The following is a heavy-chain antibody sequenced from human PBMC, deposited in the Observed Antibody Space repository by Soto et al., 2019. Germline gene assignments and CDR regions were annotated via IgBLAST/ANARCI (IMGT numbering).Heavy chain of an antibody. D-gene: IGHD3-9*01. J-gene: IGHJ6*03. CDR1: GGSFSGYY. Sequence: SETLSLTCAVYGGSFSGYYWSWIRQPPGKGLEWIGEINHSGSTNYNPSLKSRVTISVDTSKNQFSLKQSSVTAADTAVYYCARGRTYDILTIYDYYSYMDVWGKRTTVPVSS. V-gene: IGHV4-34*01. CDR2: INHSGST. CDR3: ARGRTYDILTIYDYYSYMDV.